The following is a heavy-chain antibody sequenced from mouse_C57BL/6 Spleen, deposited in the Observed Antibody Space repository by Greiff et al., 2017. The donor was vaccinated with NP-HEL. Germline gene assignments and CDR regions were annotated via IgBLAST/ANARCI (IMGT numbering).Heavy chain of an antibody. CDR1: GYTFTSYW. CDR3: ARSDYDWYFDV. CDR2: IYPGSGST. D-gene: IGHD2-4*01. J-gene: IGHJ1*03. Sequence: VQLQQSGAELVKPGASVKMSCKASGYTFTSYWITWVKQRPGQGLEWIGDIYPGSGSTNYNEKFKGKATLTVDTSSSTAYMQLSSLTYEDSAVYYWARSDYDWYFDVWGTGTTVTVSS. V-gene: IGHV1-55*01.